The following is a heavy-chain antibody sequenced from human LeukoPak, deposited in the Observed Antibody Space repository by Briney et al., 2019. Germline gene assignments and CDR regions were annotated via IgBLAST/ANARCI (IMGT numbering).Heavy chain of an antibody. Sequence: GGSLRLSCAASGFNFGGYWMSWVRHAPGKGLERVANIRYDGSETFYGDFVKGRFTVSRDNAKNSLYLQMNSLRVEDTGVYYCASATGDKGGYFDSWGQGAQVTVSS. CDR2: IRYDGSET. CDR3: ASATGDKGGYFDS. J-gene: IGHJ4*02. D-gene: IGHD7-27*01. CDR1: GFNFGGYW. V-gene: IGHV3-7*01.